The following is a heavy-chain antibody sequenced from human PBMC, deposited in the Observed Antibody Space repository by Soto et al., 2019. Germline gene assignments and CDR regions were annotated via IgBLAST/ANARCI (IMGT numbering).Heavy chain of an antibody. CDR2: IIPIFGTA. D-gene: IGHD2-2*01. V-gene: IGHV1-69*13. CDR3: AIYCSSTSCAGKYYYYGMDV. Sequence: SVKVSCKASGGTISSYAISWVRQAPGQGLEWMGGIIPIFGTANYAQKFQGRVTITADESTSTAYMELSSLRSEDTAVYYCAIYCSSTSCAGKYYYYGMDVWGQGTTVTVSS. J-gene: IGHJ6*02. CDR1: GGTISSYA.